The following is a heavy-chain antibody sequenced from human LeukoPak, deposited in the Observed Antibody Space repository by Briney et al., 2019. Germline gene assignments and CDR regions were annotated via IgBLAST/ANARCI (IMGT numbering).Heavy chain of an antibody. Sequence: GGSLRLSCAASGFTFSSYWMHWVRQAPGKGLVWVSRINSDGSSTSHADSVKGRFTISRDNAKNTLYLQMNSLRAEDTAVYYCARSGSYYYVDYWGQGTLVTVSS. CDR2: INSDGSST. J-gene: IGHJ4*02. D-gene: IGHD1-26*01. V-gene: IGHV3-74*01. CDR3: ARSGSYYYVDY. CDR1: GFTFSSYW.